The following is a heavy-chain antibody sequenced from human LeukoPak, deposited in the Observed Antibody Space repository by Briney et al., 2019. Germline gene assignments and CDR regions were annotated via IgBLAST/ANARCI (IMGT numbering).Heavy chain of an antibody. V-gene: IGHV4-39*01. CDR3: ARHYGP. CDR1: GGSISGSSYY. J-gene: IGHJ4*02. D-gene: IGHD3-10*01. Sequence: SETLSLTCTVSGGSISGSSYYWGWIRQPPGKGLEWIESNSGSTYYNPSLKSRVTISVDTSKNQFSLKLNSVTATDMAVYYCARHYGPWGQGTLVTVSS. CDR2: NSGST.